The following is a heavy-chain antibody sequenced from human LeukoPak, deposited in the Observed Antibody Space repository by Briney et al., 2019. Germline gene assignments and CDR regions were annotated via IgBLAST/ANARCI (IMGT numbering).Heavy chain of an antibody. V-gene: IGHV4-30-2*01. CDR2: IYHSGST. CDR1: GGSISSGGYS. J-gene: IGHJ3*02. D-gene: IGHD3-10*01. Sequence: SETLSLTCAVSGGSISSGGYSWSWIRQPPGKGLEWIGYIYHSGSTYYNPSLKSRVTISVDRPKNQFSLKLSSVTAADTAVYYCARVTMVRGVMPNDAFDIWGQGTMVTVSS. CDR3: ARVTMVRGVMPNDAFDI.